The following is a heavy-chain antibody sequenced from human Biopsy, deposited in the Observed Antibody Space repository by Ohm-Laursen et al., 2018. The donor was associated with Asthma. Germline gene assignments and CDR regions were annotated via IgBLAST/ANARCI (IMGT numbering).Heavy chain of an antibody. J-gene: IGHJ4*02. Sequence: SVTVSCKSLGGTFNTYVIGWVRQAPGQGLGWMGGINSVFGTTTYPQKFQDRVTITADDSTSTVYMELSSLRSEDTAVYYCARKAGSCISRTCYSLDFWGQGTLVTVSS. D-gene: IGHD2-2*01. CDR1: GGTFNTYV. CDR3: ARKAGSCISRTCYSLDF. V-gene: IGHV1-69*13. CDR2: INSVFGTT.